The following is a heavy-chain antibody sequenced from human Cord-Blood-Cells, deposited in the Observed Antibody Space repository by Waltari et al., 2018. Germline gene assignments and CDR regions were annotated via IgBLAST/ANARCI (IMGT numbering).Heavy chain of an antibody. CDR3: VRHGPGYCSSTSCYAFDI. Sequence: QLQLQESGPGLVKPSETLSLTCTVSGGSISSSSHYWGWFRQPPGKGLEWIGSIYYSGSTYYNPSLKSRVTISVDTSKNQFSLKLSSVTAADTAVYYCVRHGPGYCSSTSCYAFDIWGQGTMVTVSS. J-gene: IGHJ3*02. CDR1: GGSISSSSHY. V-gene: IGHV4-39*01. CDR2: IYYSGST. D-gene: IGHD2-2*01.